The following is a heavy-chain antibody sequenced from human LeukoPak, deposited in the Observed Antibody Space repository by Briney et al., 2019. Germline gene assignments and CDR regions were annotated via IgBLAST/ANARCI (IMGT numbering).Heavy chain of an antibody. J-gene: IGHJ4*02. Sequence: GGSLRLSCAASGFTFIYYTMNWVRQAPGKGLEWVSSIGSGSGYIYYAESVKGRFTISRDNAKSSLYLQMKSLRAEDTAVYYCATGHSYAPDYWGQGTLVTVSS. CDR2: IGSGSGYI. CDR3: ATGHSYAPDY. D-gene: IGHD5-18*01. V-gene: IGHV3-21*01. CDR1: GFTFIYYT.